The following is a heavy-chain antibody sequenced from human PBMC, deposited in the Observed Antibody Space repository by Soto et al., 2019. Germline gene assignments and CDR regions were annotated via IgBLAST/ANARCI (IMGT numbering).Heavy chain of an antibody. CDR3: AKANEWPDAFDI. CDR2: ISWNSGSI. D-gene: IGHD3-3*01. CDR1: GFTFDDYA. J-gene: IGHJ3*02. V-gene: IGHV3-9*01. Sequence: PGGSLRLSCAASGFTFDDYAMHWVRQAPGKGLEWVSGISWNSGSIGYADSVKGRFTISRDNAKNSLYLQMNSLRAEDTALYYCAKANEWPDAFDIWGQGTMVTVSS.